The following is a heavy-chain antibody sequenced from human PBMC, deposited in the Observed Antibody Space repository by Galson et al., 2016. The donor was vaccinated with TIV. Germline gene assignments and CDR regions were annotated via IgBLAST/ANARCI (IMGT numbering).Heavy chain of an antibody. V-gene: IGHV1-69*13. CDR3: ARVTSKIVVISEAADAFDT. D-gene: IGHD2/OR15-2a*01. Sequence: SVKVSCKASGGTFSSFAISWVRQAPGQGLEWMGGISPIFGIANYAQKFQGRVTITADESTSTAYMELSSLRSEDTAVYYCARVTSKIVVISEAADAFDTWGQGTMVTVSS. J-gene: IGHJ3*02. CDR1: GGTFSSFA. CDR2: ISPIFGIA.